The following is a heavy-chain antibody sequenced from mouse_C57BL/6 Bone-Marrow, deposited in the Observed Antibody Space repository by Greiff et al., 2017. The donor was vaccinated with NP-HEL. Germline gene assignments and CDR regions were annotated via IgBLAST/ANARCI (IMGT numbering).Heavy chain of an antibody. V-gene: IGHV1-55*01. CDR3: ARSPCYGSSYDFDY. D-gene: IGHD1-1*01. CDR1: GYTFTSYW. CDR2: IYPGSGST. Sequence: QVHLQQPGAELVKPGASVKMSCKASGYTFTSYWITWVKQRPGQGLEWIGDIYPGSGSTNYNEKFKSKATLTVDTSSSTAYMQLSSLTSEDSAVYYCARSPCYGSSYDFDYWGQGTTLTVSS. J-gene: IGHJ2*01.